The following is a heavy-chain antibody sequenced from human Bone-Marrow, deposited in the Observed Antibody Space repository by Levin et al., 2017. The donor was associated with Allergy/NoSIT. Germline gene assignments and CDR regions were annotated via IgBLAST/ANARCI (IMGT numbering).Heavy chain of an antibody. CDR2: IYHSGST. Sequence: SCAVSGGSISSGGYSWSWIRQPPGKGLEWIGYIYHSGSTYYNPSLKSRVTISVDRSKNQFSLKLSSVTAADTAVYYCARNGYYVDYFDYWGQGTLVTVSS. V-gene: IGHV4-30-2*01. D-gene: IGHD3-22*01. CDR3: ARNGYYVDYFDY. J-gene: IGHJ4*02. CDR1: GGSISSGGYS.